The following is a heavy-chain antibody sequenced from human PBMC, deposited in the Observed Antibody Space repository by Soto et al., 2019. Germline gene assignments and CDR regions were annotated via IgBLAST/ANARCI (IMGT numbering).Heavy chain of an antibody. V-gene: IGHV3-15*07. Sequence: EVQLVESGGGLVKPGGSLRLSCAASGFTFSNAWLNWVRQAPGKGLEWVGRIKSKTDGGTTDYAAPVTGRFTISRDNSKNTPYLQMNSLKSEDTAAYYCTTALEYLQITGTTHARIDVWGQGTTVTVSS. CDR3: TTALEYLQITGTTHARIDV. J-gene: IGHJ6*02. CDR1: GFTFSNAW. CDR2: IKSKTDGGTT. D-gene: IGHD1-7*01.